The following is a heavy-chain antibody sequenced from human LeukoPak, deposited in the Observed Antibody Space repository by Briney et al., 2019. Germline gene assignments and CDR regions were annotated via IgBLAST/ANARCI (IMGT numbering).Heavy chain of an antibody. CDR3: ARGPAAAPATYYYYGMDV. CDR2: ISYDGSNK. J-gene: IGHJ6*02. D-gene: IGHD2-15*01. Sequence: SGRSLRLSCAASGFTFSSYAMHWVRQAPGKGLEWVAVISYDGSNKYYADSVKGRFTISRDNSKNTLYLQMNSLRAEDTAVYYCARGPAAAPATYYYYGMDVWGQGTTVTVSS. V-gene: IGHV3-30-3*01. CDR1: GFTFSSYA.